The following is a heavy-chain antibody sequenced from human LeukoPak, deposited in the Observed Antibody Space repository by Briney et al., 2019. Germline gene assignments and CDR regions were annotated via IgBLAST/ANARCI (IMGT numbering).Heavy chain of an antibody. J-gene: IGHJ4*02. D-gene: IGHD5-18*01. V-gene: IGHV4-34*01. CDR3: AREGEGDTAMVIDY. Sequence: SETLSLTCAVYGGSFSGYYWSWIRQPPGKGLEWIGEINHSGSTNYNPSLKSRVTISVDTSKNQFSLKLSSVTAADTAVYYCAREGEGDTAMVIDYWGQGTLVTVSS. CDR2: INHSGST. CDR1: GGSFSGYY.